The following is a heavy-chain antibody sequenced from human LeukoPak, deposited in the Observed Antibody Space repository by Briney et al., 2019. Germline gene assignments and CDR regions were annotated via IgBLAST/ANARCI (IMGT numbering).Heavy chain of an antibody. CDR1: GGSVNYYY. D-gene: IGHD6-6*01. Sequence: PSETLSLTCTVSGGSVNYYYWSWIRQPPEKGLEWIGYISHSGSTSYNPSLKSRVTISIDTSKNQFSLKLTSLTAADTAMYHCVRLLTSGKQVGGILRSYWFDPWGQGVLVTVSP. CDR3: VRLLTSGKQVGGILRSYWFDP. CDR2: ISHSGST. J-gene: IGHJ5*02. V-gene: IGHV4-59*08.